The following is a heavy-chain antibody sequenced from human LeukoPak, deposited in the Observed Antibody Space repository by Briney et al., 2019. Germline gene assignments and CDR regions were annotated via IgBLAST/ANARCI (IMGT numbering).Heavy chain of an antibody. D-gene: IGHD5-18*01. CDR2: IYTSGST. J-gene: IGHJ2*01. Sequence: SETLSLTCTVSGGSISSYYWSWIRQPAGKGLEWIGRIYTSGSTNYNPSLKSRVTMSVDTSKNQFSLKLSSVTAADTAVYYCARFATLRGYSYGLYWYFDLWGRGTLVTVSS. V-gene: IGHV4-4*07. CDR1: GGSISSYY. CDR3: ARFATLRGYSYGLYWYFDL.